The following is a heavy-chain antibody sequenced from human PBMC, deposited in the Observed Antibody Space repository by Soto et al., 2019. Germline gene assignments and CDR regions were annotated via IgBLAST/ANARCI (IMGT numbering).Heavy chain of an antibody. CDR2: IYYSGST. CDR3: ARVTYYDFWSGYYFDY. Sequence: QVQLQESGPGLVKPSETLSLTCTVSGGSISSYYWRWIRQPPGKGLEWIGYIYYSGSTNYNPSLKSRVTISVDTSKNQFSLKLSSVTAADTAVYYCARVTYYDFWSGYYFDYWGQGTLVTVSS. D-gene: IGHD3-3*01. V-gene: IGHV4-59*01. CDR1: GGSISSYY. J-gene: IGHJ4*02.